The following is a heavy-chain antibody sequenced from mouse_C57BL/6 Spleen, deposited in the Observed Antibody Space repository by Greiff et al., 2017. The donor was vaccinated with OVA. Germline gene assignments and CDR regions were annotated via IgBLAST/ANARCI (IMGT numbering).Heavy chain of an antibody. CDR3: ARDYGSRGGYYAMDY. CDR1: GYSFTGYF. J-gene: IGHJ4*01. D-gene: IGHD1-1*01. V-gene: IGHV1-20*01. CDR2: INPYNGDT. Sequence: EVKLMESGPELVKPGDSVKISCKASGYSFTGYFMNWVMQSHGKSLEWIGRINPYNGDTFYNQKFKGKATLTVDKSSSTAHMELRSLTSEDSAVYYCARDYGSRGGYYAMDYWGQGTSVTVSS.